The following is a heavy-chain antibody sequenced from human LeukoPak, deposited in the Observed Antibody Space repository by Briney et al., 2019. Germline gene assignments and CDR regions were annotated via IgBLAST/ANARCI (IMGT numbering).Heavy chain of an antibody. CDR3: TRGGSGMTVALFDN. Sequence: SQTLSLTCAISGDSVSSNSAAWNWIRQSPSRGLEWLGRTYYRSKWYNGYAVSVKSRITINPDTSKNQFSLQLNSVTPDDTAVYYCTRGGSGMTVALFDNWGQGTLVTVSS. D-gene: IGHD2-21*02. CDR2: TYYRSKWYN. CDR1: GDSVSSNSAA. V-gene: IGHV6-1*01. J-gene: IGHJ4*02.